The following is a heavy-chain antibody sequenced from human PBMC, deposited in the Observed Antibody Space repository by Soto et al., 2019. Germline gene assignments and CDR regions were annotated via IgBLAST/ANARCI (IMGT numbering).Heavy chain of an antibody. CDR1: GASISTGGYY. J-gene: IGHJ4*02. CDR3: ARETATISGYYFDY. CDR2: IYHSGTT. V-gene: IGHV4-31*03. Sequence: SETLSLTCIVSGASISTGGYYWSWIRQHPGKGLELIGYIYHSGTTYYNPSLESRLSISADSSKNLLSLNLTSVTAADTAMYYCARETATISGYYFDYWGQGTLDTVSS. D-gene: IGHD3-3*01.